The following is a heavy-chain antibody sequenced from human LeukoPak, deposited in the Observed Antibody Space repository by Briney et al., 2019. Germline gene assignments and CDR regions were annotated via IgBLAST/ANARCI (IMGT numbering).Heavy chain of an antibody. D-gene: IGHD6-19*01. CDR1: GGSISSGDYY. J-gene: IGHJ6*02. CDR2: IYYSGST. V-gene: IGHV4-30-4*01. Sequence: SQTLSLTCSVSGGSISSGDYYWSWIRQPPGKGLEWIGYIYYSGSTYYNPSLKSRVTISEGTSKNQFSLKVTSVTAADTAVYYCARGSGWSNHYYYYGMDVWGQGTTVSVSS. CDR3: ARGSGWSNHYYYYGMDV.